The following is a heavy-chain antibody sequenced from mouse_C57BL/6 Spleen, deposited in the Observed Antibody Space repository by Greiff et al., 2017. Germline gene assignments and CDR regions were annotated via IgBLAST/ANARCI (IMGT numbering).Heavy chain of an antibody. CDR2: IYPGSGST. Sequence: QVQLQQSGAELVKPGASVKMSCKASGYTFTSYWITWVKQRPGQGLEWIGDIYPGSGSTNYNEKFKSKATLTVDTSSSTAYMQLSSLTSEDSAVYYCARHYYGSSYLEGDFDYWGQGTTLTVSS. V-gene: IGHV1-55*01. D-gene: IGHD1-1*01. CDR3: ARHYYGSSYLEGDFDY. J-gene: IGHJ2*01. CDR1: GYTFTSYW.